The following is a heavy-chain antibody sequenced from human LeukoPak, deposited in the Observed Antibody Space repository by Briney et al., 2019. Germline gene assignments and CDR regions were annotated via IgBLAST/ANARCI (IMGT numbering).Heavy chain of an antibody. CDR2: LYYSGST. D-gene: IGHD6-13*01. CDR3: ATLKAAAVYYYYMDV. J-gene: IGHJ6*03. V-gene: IGHV4-39*01. Sequence: KPSETLSLTCIVSGGSISITSYYWGSIRQPPGKGLEWIGSLYYSGSTYYNPSLKSRVTISVDSSKNQFSLKLRSVTAADTALYYCATLKAAAVYYYYMDVWGKGTTVTVSS. CDR1: GGSISITSYY.